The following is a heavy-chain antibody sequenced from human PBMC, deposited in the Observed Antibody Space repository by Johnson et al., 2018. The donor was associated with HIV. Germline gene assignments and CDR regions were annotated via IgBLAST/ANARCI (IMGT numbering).Heavy chain of an antibody. CDR2: ISYDGCNK. D-gene: IGHD4-17*01. CDR3: ARVRPNPTVTTRGAAFDI. J-gene: IGHJ3*02. Sequence: QMQLVESGGGVVQPGRSLRLSCAASGFTFSSYAMHWVRQAPGKGLEWVAVISYDGCNKNYADSVKGRFTVSRDNSKNTLYLHMNSLRAEDTAVYYCARVRPNPTVTTRGAAFDIWGQGTMVTVSS. CDR1: GFTFSSYA. V-gene: IGHV3-30*04.